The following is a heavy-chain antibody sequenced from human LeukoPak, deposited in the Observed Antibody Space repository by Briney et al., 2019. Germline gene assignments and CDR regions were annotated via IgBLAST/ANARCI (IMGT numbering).Heavy chain of an antibody. CDR3: ARDLITMIVVVMGPYGMDV. CDR1: GFTFSSYA. Sequence: GGPLRLSCAASGFTFSSYAMHWVRQAPGKGLEWVAVISYDGSNKYYADSVKGRFTISRDNSKNTLYLQMNSLRAEDTAVYYCARDLITMIVVVMGPYGMDVWGQGTTVTVSS. CDR2: ISYDGSNK. V-gene: IGHV3-30-3*01. J-gene: IGHJ6*02. D-gene: IGHD3-22*01.